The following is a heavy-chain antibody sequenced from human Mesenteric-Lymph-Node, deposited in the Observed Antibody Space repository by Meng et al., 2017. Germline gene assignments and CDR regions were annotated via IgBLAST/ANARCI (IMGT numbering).Heavy chain of an antibody. D-gene: IGHD6-13*01. J-gene: IGHJ5*02. V-gene: IGHV3-53*04. CDR2: IYSGGST. CDR3: AGGGAAAGRAYWFDP. Sequence: GGSLRLSCAASGFTVSSNYMSWVRQAPGKGLEWVSVIYSGGSTYYADSVKGRFTISRHNSKNTLYLQMNSLRAEDTAVYYCAGGGAAAGRAYWFDPWGQGTLVTVSS. CDR1: GFTVSSNY.